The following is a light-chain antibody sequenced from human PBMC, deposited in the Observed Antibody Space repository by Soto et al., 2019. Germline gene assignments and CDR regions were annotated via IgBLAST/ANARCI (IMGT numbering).Light chain of an antibody. CDR3: HQLNDYPLT. CDR2: AAS. CDR1: QGISGY. J-gene: IGKJ4*01. V-gene: IGKV1-9*01. Sequence: IPLTQSPSSLSASVGDRVTITCRASQGISGYLAWYQQKPGKAPNLLIYAASTLQSGVPSRFSGSGSGTDFTLAISSLQPEDFATYYCHQLNDYPLTFGGGTKVEIK.